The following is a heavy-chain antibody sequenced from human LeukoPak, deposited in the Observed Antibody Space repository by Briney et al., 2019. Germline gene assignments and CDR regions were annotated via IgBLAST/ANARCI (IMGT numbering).Heavy chain of an antibody. D-gene: IGHD6-19*01. J-gene: IGHJ4*02. CDR2: ISSSGSYI. V-gene: IGHV3-21*01. CDR3: AGGYSSGWPDY. CDR1: GFTFSSYS. Sequence: GGSLRLSCAASGFTFSSYSMNWVRQAPGKGLEWVSSISSSGSYIYYADSVKGRFTISRDNAKNSLYLQMNSLRAEDTAVYYCAGGYSSGWPDYWGQGPWSPSPQ.